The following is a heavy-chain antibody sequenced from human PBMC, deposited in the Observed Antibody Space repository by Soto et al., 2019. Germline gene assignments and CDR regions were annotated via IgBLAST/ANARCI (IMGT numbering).Heavy chain of an antibody. CDR3: AKQGSETITLT. CDR2: ISGSGGST. D-gene: IGHD3-22*01. CDR1: GSTFSSYA. V-gene: IGHV3-23*01. Sequence: GGSLRLSCAAAGSTFSSYAMSWVRQAPGMGLEWVSTISGSGGSTYYADSVKGRFTISRDNSKNTLYLQMNSLRAEDTAVYYCAKQGSETITLTWGLGTLVTVSS. J-gene: IGHJ5*02.